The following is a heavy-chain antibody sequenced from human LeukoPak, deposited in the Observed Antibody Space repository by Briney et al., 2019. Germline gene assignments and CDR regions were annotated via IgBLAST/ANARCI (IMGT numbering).Heavy chain of an antibody. CDR3: ARDLNFGVVIIRGWFDP. J-gene: IGHJ5*02. CDR2: INPNSGGT. D-gene: IGHD3-3*01. Sequence: GASVKVSCKASGYTFTGYYMHWVRQAPGQGLEWMGWINPNSGGTNYAQKFQGRVTMTRDTSISTAYMELSRLRSDDTAVYYCARDLNFGVVIIRGWFDPWGQGTLVTVS. CDR1: GYTFTGYY. V-gene: IGHV1-2*02.